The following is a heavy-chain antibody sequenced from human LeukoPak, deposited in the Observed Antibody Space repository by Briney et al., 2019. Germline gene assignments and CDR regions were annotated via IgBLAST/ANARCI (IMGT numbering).Heavy chain of an antibody. J-gene: IGHJ4*02. CDR3: ARDTGSSGSDY. CDR1: GFTFSSYE. D-gene: IGHD6-19*01. V-gene: IGHV3-48*03. CDR2: ISSSGSTI. Sequence: GGSLRLSCAASGFTFSSYEMNWVRQAPGKGLEWVSYISSSGSTIYYADSVMGRFTISRDNAKNSLYLQMNSLRAEDTAVYYCARDTGSSGSDYWGQGTLVTVSS.